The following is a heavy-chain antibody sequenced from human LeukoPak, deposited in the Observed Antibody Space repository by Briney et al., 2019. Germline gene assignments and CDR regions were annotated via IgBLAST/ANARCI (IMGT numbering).Heavy chain of an antibody. CDR2: ISGSGGST. V-gene: IGHV3-23*01. Sequence: GGSLRLSCAASGFTFSSYSMNWVRQAPGKGLEWVSAISGSGGSTYYADSVKGRFTISRDNSKNTLYLQMNSLRAEDTAVYYCAKDGYYYDSSGYLPDDAFDIWGQGTMVTVSS. CDR3: AKDGYYYDSSGYLPDDAFDI. CDR1: GFTFSSYS. D-gene: IGHD3-22*01. J-gene: IGHJ3*02.